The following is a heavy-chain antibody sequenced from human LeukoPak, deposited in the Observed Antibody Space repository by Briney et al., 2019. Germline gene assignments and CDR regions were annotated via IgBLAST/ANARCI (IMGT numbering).Heavy chain of an antibody. D-gene: IGHD1-14*01. J-gene: IGHJ3*02. Sequence: GGSLRLSCAASGFTFSSYEMNWVRQALGKGLEWVSYISSSGSTIYYADSVKGRFTISRDNGKNSLYLQMNSLRAEDTAVYYCARPVYDAFDIWGQGTMVTVSS. V-gene: IGHV3-48*03. CDR2: ISSSGSTI. CDR1: GFTFSSYE. CDR3: ARPVYDAFDI.